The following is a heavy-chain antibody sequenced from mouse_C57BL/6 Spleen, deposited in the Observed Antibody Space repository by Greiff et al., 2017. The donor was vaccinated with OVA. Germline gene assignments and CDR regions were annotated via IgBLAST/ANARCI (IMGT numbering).Heavy chain of an antibody. Sequence: EVKLQQSGPGLVKPSQSLSLTCSVTGYSITSGYYWNWIRQFPGNKLEWMGYISYDGSNNYNPSLKNLISITRDTSENQLFLKLNSVTTEDTSTYYSARGGPYYFDYWGQGTTLTVSS. CDR3: ARGGPYYFDY. D-gene: IGHD3-3*01. J-gene: IGHJ2*01. V-gene: IGHV3-6*01. CDR1: GYSITSGYY. CDR2: ISYDGSN.